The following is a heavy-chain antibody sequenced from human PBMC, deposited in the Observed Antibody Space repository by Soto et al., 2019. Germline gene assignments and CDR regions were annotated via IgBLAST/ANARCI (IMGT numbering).Heavy chain of an antibody. Sequence: EVQLVESGGGLVKPGGSLRLSCAASGFTFSSYSMNWVRQAPGKGLEWVSLISSSSSYIYYADSVKGRFTISRDNAKNSLYLQMNGPRAEAKVVYYCAGARGADLKAFDIWGQGTMVTVSS. CDR2: ISSSSSYI. V-gene: IGHV3-21*06. J-gene: IGHJ3*02. D-gene: IGHD3-10*01. CDR1: GFTFSSYS. CDR3: AGARGADLKAFDI.